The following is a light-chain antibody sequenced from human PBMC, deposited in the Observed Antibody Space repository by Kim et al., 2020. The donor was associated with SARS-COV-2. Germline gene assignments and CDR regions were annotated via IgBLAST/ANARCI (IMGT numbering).Light chain of an antibody. CDR3: HSRHSNDHVV. CDR1: ILRSYY. V-gene: IGLV3-19*01. Sequence: SSELTQDPAVSVALGQTVRLTCPGDILRSYYATWYLQKPGQAPIVVIYGKNNRPSGITARFSASSSGHTASLTITGTQAGDEADSYCHSRHSNDHVVFGG. CDR2: GKN. J-gene: IGLJ2*01.